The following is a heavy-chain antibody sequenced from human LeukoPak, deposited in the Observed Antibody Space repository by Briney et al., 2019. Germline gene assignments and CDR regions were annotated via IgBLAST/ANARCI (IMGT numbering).Heavy chain of an antibody. CDR3: ARGVVVAATIDDY. CDR1: GYTFTSYD. V-gene: IGHV1-8*01. J-gene: IGHJ4*02. Sequence: VASVKVSCKASGYTFTSYDINWVRQATGQGLEWMGWMNPNSGNTGYAQKFQGRVTMTRNTSISTAYMELSSLRSEDTAVYYCARGVVVAATIDDYWGQGTLVTVSS. D-gene: IGHD2-15*01. CDR2: MNPNSGNT.